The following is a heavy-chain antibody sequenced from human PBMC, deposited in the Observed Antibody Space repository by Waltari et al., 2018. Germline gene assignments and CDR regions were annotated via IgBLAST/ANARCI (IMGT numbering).Heavy chain of an antibody. J-gene: IGHJ6*02. V-gene: IGHV3-53*01. CDR1: GFTVSSNY. D-gene: IGHD6-13*01. CDR3: ARVEISIAAASRYYYYGMDV. CDR2: IYSGGST. Sequence: AASGFTVSSNYMRWVRQLPGKGLEWVSVIYSGGSTYYADSVKGRFTISRDNSKNTLYLQMNSLRAEDTAVYYCARVEISIAAASRYYYYGMDVWGQGTTVTVSS.